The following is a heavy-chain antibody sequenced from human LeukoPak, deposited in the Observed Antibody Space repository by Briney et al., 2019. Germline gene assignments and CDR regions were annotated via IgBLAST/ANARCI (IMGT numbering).Heavy chain of an antibody. Sequence: GGSLRLSCAASGFTFSTYAMSWVRQAPGKGLEWVSGISGSGDNTFYADSVQGRFSISRDNSKNTLYLEMNSLRGDDTAVYHCAKDRVCSGEICYFDYWGQGSLATVSS. CDR2: ISGSGDNT. J-gene: IGHJ4*02. V-gene: IGHV3-23*01. CDR3: AKDRVCSGEICYFDY. D-gene: IGHD2-15*01. CDR1: GFTFSTYA.